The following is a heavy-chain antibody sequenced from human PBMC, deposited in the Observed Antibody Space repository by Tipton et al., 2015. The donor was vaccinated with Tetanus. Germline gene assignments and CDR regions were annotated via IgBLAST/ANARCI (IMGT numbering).Heavy chain of an antibody. CDR3: ARANYDFPKKGPFDS. D-gene: IGHD3-3*01. J-gene: IGHJ4*02. Sequence: LRLSCSVSGGSVRSGDYQWNWIRQPPGKGLEWLAYISNSGRTKSNYSLKSRITISQDKSKNQFSLRLTSVTAADTAVYYCARANYDFPKKGPFDSWGPGSLVIVSS. V-gene: IGHV4-61*08. CDR1: GGSVRSGDYQ. CDR2: ISNSGRT.